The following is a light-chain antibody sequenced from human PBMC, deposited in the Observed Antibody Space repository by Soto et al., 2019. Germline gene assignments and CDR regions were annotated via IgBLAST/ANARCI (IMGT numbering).Light chain of an antibody. CDR3: HQYASSFGT. Sequence: EIVLTQSPDTLSLPPGDRATLSCRASQSVGHMFLAWFQQKPGQAPRLLIFDAYRRATGIPDRFSGSGSGTNFALTISRLEPEDFALYYCHQYASSFGTFGQGTKVEIK. V-gene: IGKV3-20*01. CDR1: QSVGHMF. J-gene: IGKJ1*01. CDR2: DAY.